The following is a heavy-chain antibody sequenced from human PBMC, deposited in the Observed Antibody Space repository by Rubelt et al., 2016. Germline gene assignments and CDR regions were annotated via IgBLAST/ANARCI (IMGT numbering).Heavy chain of an antibody. D-gene: IGHD3-22*01. J-gene: IGHJ4*02. CDR3: ASLTYYYDSSDY. Sequence: QLQLQESGPGLVKPSETLSLTCTVSGGSISSSSYYWGWIRQPPGKGLEWIGSIYYSGSTYYNPSLNSPVTIAVATSKNQFSLKLSFVTAADTAVYYCASLTYYYDSSDYWGQGTLVTVSS. V-gene: IGHV4-39*07. CDR2: IYYSGST. CDR1: GGSISSSSYY.